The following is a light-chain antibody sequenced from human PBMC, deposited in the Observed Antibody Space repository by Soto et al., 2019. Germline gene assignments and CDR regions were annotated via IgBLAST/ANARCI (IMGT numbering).Light chain of an antibody. CDR2: KAS. CDR1: RSVSDW. CDR3: QQYATLWT. Sequence: DFQMTQSPSTLSASVGDRVTVTCRASRSVSDWLAWYQQKPGKAPKILIYKASILDGGVPSRFSGSGSGTEFTLTISSLQPDDVATYYCQQYATLWTFGQGTKVEL. J-gene: IGKJ1*01. V-gene: IGKV1-5*03.